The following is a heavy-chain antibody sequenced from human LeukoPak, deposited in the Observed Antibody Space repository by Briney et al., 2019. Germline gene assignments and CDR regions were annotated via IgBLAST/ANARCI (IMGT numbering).Heavy chain of an antibody. J-gene: IGHJ4*02. CDR1: GFTFNSYE. V-gene: IGHV3-48*03. D-gene: IGHD2-21*02. CDR3: AREPYCGGDCYPFYFDY. Sequence: GGSLRLSCAASGFTFNSYEMNWVRQAPGKGLEWVSYISSSGSTIYYADSVKGRFTISRDNAKNSLYLQMNSLRAEDTAVYYCAREPYCGGDCYPFYFDYWGQGTLVTVSS. CDR2: ISSSGSTI.